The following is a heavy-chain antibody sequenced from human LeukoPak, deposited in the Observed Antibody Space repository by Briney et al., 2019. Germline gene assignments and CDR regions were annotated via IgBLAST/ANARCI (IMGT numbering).Heavy chain of an antibody. Sequence: ASVKVSCKASGYTFTNYDINWVRQATGQGLEWMGWMHPSNGDTGYAQKFQGRVTMTRNTSTTTAYMELSSLRSDDTAVYYCARRVRGVVIFSRAQGSFDLWGQGTLATVSS. V-gene: IGHV1-8*01. CDR1: GYTFTNYD. CDR3: ARRVRGVVIFSRAQGSFDL. D-gene: IGHD3-10*01. CDR2: MHPSNGDT. J-gene: IGHJ3*01.